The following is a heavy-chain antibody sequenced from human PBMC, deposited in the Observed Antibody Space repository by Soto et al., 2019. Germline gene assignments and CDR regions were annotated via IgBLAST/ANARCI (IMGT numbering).Heavy chain of an antibody. D-gene: IGHD6-19*01. V-gene: IGHV3-23*01. CDR1: GFTFRNYA. CDR3: AKGLIASRAGNWFDP. Sequence: GGSLRLSCAASGFTFRNYAMHWVRQAPGKGLEWVSALTGSGGTTYYADSVKGRSTISRDNSKNTLYLEMNGLRGEDAAVYYCAKGLIASRAGNWFDPWGQGTQVTVSS. CDR2: LTGSGGTT. J-gene: IGHJ5*02.